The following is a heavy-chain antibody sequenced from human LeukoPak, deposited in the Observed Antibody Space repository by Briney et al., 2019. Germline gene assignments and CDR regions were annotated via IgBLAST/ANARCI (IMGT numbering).Heavy chain of an antibody. CDR2: IYTSGST. J-gene: IGHJ6*02. CDR3: AREIWSQLGYYYYGMDV. Sequence: SQTLSLTCTVSGGSISSGSYYWSWIRQPAGKGLEWIGRIYTSGSTNYNPSLKSRVTISVDTSKNQFSLKLSSVTAAATAVYYCAREIWSQLGYYYYGMDVWGQGTTVTVSS. D-gene: IGHD1-1*01. CDR1: GGSISSGSYY. V-gene: IGHV4-61*02.